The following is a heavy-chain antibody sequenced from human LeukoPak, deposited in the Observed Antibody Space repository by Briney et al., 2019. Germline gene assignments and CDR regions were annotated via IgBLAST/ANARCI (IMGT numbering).Heavy chain of an antibody. J-gene: IGHJ3*02. CDR1: GFTSSSCG. CDR2: IWSDGTNK. V-gene: IGHV3-33*01. D-gene: IGHD6-19*01. CDR3: ARDHGSSGWYLDALDI. Sequence: GRSLRLSCATSGFTSSSCGMHWVRQAPGKGLEWVAVIWSDGTNKYYVDSVKGRFTISRDNSKNTLYLQMNSLRAEDTAVYYCARDHGSSGWYLDALDIWGQGTMVTVSS.